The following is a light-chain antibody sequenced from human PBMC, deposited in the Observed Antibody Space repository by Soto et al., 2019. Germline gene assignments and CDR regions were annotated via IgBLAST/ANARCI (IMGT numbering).Light chain of an antibody. CDR1: QGIDTS. V-gene: IGKV1-9*01. CDR2: APS. Sequence: IVLTQSPSSLSASVGDRVTITCRASQGIDTSLAWYQQKPGKAPKLLIYAPSNFQSGVPSRFSGSGSGTHFTLTISSLQPEDFATYYCQQLHGYPITFGQGTRLEI. CDR3: QQLHGYPIT. J-gene: IGKJ5*01.